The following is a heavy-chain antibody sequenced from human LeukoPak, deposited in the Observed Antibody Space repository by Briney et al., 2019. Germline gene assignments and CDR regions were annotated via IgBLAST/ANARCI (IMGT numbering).Heavy chain of an antibody. J-gene: IGHJ4*02. CDR2: IGSSSSPI. CDR3: ARDQAYSFDY. Sequence: GGSLRLSCAASGFTLSAYSMNWVRQAPEKGLEWVSYIGSSSSPIYYADSVKGRFTISRDNAKNSLYLQMDSLRAEDTAVYYCARDQAYSFDYWGQGTLVTVSS. CDR1: GFTLSAYS. V-gene: IGHV3-48*01. D-gene: IGHD4-11*01.